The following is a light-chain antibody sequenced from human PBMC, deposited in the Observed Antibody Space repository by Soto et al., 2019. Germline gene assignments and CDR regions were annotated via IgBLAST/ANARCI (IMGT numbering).Light chain of an antibody. V-gene: IGKV3-15*01. J-gene: IGKJ1*01. CDR2: GAS. CDR3: QQYNNWWT. CDR1: QSVSNN. Sequence: EIVMTQSPATLSVSPGERATLSCRASQSVSNNLAWYQKKPGQAPRLLIYGASNRATGIPARFSGGGSGTEFTLTTSSLQSEDIAVYYYQQYNNWWTFGQGTRVEIK.